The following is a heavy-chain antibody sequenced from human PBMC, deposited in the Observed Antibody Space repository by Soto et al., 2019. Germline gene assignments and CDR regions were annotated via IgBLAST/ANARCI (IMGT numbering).Heavy chain of an antibody. J-gene: IGHJ4*02. V-gene: IGHV3-33*01. CDR1: GFIFNNYG. Sequence: QVQLVESGGGVVQPGRSLRLSCAASGFIFNNYGMHWVRQAPGKGLEWVAVIWYDGSHKYYADSVRGRFTISRDNSKNTLYLQMNSLRAEDKAVYYCARDYCSGGSRYYFDYWGQGTLVTVSS. CDR2: IWYDGSHK. D-gene: IGHD2-15*01. CDR3: ARDYCSGGSRYYFDY.